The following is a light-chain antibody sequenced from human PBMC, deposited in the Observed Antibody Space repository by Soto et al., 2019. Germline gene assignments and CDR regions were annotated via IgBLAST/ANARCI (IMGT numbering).Light chain of an antibody. CDR1: KSISSW. CDR3: QQYNSYLLT. V-gene: IGKV1-5*03. J-gene: IGKJ4*01. CDR2: KAS. Sequence: DIQMTQSPSTLSASVGDRVTITCRASKSISSWLAWYQQKPGKAPKLLIYKASSLESGVPSRFSGSGSVTEFTLTISSLQPDDFATYYCQQYNSYLLTFGGGTKVEIK.